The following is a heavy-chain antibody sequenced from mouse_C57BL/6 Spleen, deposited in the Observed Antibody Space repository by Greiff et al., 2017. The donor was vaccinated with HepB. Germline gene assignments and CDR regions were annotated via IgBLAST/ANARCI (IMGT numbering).Heavy chain of an antibody. CDR3: ARRYYGSSHYWYFDV. J-gene: IGHJ1*03. CDR2: IDPSDSYT. D-gene: IGHD1-1*01. Sequence: VKLVESGAELVMPGASVKLSCKASGYTFTSYWMHWVKQRPGQGLEWIGEIDPSDSYTNYNQKFKGKSTLTVDKSSSTAYMQLSSLTSEDSAVYYCARRYYGSSHYWYFDVWGTGTTVTVSS. CDR1: GYTFTSYW. V-gene: IGHV1-69*01.